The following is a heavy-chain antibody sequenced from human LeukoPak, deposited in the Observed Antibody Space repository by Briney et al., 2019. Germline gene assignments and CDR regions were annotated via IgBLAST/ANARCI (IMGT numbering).Heavy chain of an antibody. J-gene: IGHJ4*02. CDR1: GYTFTSYY. CDR3: ARGDDYGDYWGLY. CDR2: INPSGGST. V-gene: IGHV1-46*01. D-gene: IGHD4-17*01. Sequence: VASVKVSCKASGYTFTSYYMHWVRQAPGQGLEWMGIINPSGGSTSYAQKLQGRVTMTTDTSTSTACMELRSLISDDAAVYYCARGDDYGDYWGLYWGQGTLVTVSS.